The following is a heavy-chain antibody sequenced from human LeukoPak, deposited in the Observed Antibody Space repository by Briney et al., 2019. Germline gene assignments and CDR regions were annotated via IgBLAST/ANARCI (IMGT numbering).Heavy chain of an antibody. V-gene: IGHV3-7*01. CDR1: GFTFSSYW. CDR3: ARQVQYRSGYFPPDP. Sequence: GGSLRLSCAASGFTFSSYWMSWVRQAPGKGLEWVANIKQDGSEKYYVDSVKGRSTISRDNAKNSLYLQMNSLTAEDTAVYYCARQVQYRSGYFPPDPWGQGTLVTVSS. CDR2: IKQDGSEK. J-gene: IGHJ5*02. D-gene: IGHD6-19*01.